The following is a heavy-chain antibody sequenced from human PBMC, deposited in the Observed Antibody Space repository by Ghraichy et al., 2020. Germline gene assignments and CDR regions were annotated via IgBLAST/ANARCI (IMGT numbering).Heavy chain of an antibody. J-gene: IGHJ4*02. CDR2: TYYEFKWND. Sequence: SQTLSLTCVISGDSISRSTTGWNWIRQSPSGGLEWLVRTYYEFKWNDDYALSMRGRITLSPDTSKNQFSLHLNSVTPEDTGVYYCARGFLRTGFDCWGQGALVTVSS. CDR1: GDSISRSTTG. D-gene: IGHD1-14*01. V-gene: IGHV6-1*01. CDR3: ARGFLRTGFDC.